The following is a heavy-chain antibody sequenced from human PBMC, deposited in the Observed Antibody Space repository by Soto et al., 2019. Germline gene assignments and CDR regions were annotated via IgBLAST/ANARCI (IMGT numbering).Heavy chain of an antibody. D-gene: IGHD1-1*01. CDR1: GGTFRNSA. Sequence: QVQLEQSGAEVKKPGSSVKLSCKASGGTFRNSAISWVRQAPGQGLEWMGGIMPIFRTPDYAQKFQGRVTIAADXSXXXAXXELSGLRSDDTAVYYCARDNDRPQLGGNYYYILDVWGHGTTVTVSS. J-gene: IGHJ6*02. CDR2: IMPIFRTP. V-gene: IGHV1-69*12. CDR3: ARDNDRPQLGGNYYYILDV.